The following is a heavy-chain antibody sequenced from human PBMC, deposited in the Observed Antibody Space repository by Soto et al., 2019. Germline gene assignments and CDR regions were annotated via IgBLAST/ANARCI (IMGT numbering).Heavy chain of an antibody. V-gene: IGHV3-33*01. CDR2: IWYDGSNK. Sequence: QVQLVESGGGVVQPGRSLRLSCAASGFTFSSYGMHWVRQAPGKGLEWVAVIWYDGSNKYYADSVKGRFTISRDNSKNTLYLIMNSLRAEDTAVYYCARDSAGMDVWGQGTTVTVSS. J-gene: IGHJ6*02. CDR3: ARDSAGMDV. CDR1: GFTFSSYG.